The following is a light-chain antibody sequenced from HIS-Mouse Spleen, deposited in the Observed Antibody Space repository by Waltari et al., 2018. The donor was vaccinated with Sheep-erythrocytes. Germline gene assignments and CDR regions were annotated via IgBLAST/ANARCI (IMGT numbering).Light chain of an antibody. Sequence: EIVLTQSPGTLSLSPGERATLSCRASQSVSSSYLAWYQQKPGQAPRLIIYGASSRATGIPDRFSGSGSGTDFTLTISRLEPEDFAVYYCLQHNSYPWTFGQGTKVEIK. CDR2: GAS. J-gene: IGKJ1*01. CDR1: QSVSSSY. V-gene: IGKV3-20*01. CDR3: LQHNSYPWT.